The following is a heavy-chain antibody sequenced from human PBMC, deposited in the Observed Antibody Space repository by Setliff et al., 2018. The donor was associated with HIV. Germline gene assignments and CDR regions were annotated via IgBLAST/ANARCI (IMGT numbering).Heavy chain of an antibody. CDR3: ARIIAGVPY. CDR1: GITFSSYA. CDR2: ITQTGDNT. V-gene: IGHV3-23*01. D-gene: IGHD6-13*01. Sequence: PGGSLRLSCVASGITFSSYAMSWVRQAPGKGLEWVSGITQTGDNTYYADSVKGRFTISRDNANNMLYLQMNSLRAEDTAVYYCARIIAGVPYWGQGTLVTVSS. J-gene: IGHJ4*02.